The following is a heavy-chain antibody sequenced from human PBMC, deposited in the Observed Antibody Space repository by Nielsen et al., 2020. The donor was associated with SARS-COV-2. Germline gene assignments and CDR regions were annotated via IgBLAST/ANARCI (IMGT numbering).Heavy chain of an antibody. V-gene: IGHV3-9*01. D-gene: IGHD5-18*01. Sequence: SLKISCAASGFTLSTYWMHWVRQAPGKGLEWVSGISWNSGSIGYADSVKGRFTISRDNAKNSLYLQMNSLRAEDTALYYCAKGGVGYSYDTNWFDPWGQGTLVTVSS. CDR1: GFTLSTYW. CDR3: AKGGVGYSYDTNWFDP. J-gene: IGHJ5*02. CDR2: ISWNSGSI.